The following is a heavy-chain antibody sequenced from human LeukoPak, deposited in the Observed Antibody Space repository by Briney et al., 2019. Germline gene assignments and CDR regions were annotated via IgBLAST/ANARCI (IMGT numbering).Heavy chain of an antibody. CDR3: ARPSRSTGPAY. V-gene: IGHV3-48*02. D-gene: IGHD2-2*01. J-gene: IGHJ4*02. CDR2: ISSTSTTI. CDR1: GFTFSNYS. Sequence: PGGSLRLSCAASGFTFSNYSMNWVRQAPGKGLEGVSWISSTSTTIYYADSVKGRFTISRDNAKNSLDLQMNSLRDEDTAVYYCARPSRSTGPAYWGQGTLVTVSS.